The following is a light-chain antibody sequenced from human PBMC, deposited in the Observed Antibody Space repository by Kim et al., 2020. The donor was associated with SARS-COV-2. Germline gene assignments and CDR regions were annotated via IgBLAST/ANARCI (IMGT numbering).Light chain of an antibody. V-gene: IGLV2-14*03. CDR2: NVN. CDR1: SGSFGDYDY. J-gene: IGLJ3*02. CDR3: SSYTNTITL. Sequence: PGQSMTFSFTGTSGSFGDYDYVSRYQRHLGKDPRLMIYNVNSWPSGVSNRFSGSKSGYTAYLTISGLQAEDEADYYCSSYTNTITLFGGGTQLTVL.